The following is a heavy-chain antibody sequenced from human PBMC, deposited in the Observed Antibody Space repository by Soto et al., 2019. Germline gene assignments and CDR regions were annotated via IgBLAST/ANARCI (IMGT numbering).Heavy chain of an antibody. CDR3: VKESEICTGSCYKNGLDV. CDR2: IREDSSTM. CDR1: GFTFSVYT. D-gene: IGHD2-8*02. J-gene: IGHJ6*02. V-gene: IGHV3-21*06. Sequence: ESGGGLVKGGGSVRLSCAASGFTFSVYTMMWVRQAPGKGLEWVAAIREDSSTMRYADSVKGRFTISRENAKNSLYLQMNSLRVEDTVMYYCVKESEICTGSCYKNGLDVWGQGTTVTVAS.